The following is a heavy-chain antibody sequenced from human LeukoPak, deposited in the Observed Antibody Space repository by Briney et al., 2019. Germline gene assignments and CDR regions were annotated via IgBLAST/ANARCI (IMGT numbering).Heavy chain of an antibody. V-gene: IGHV1-18*01. CDR3: ARDSPDGSGTYYNDSPDY. CDR2: ISAYNGNT. CDR1: GYTFSSYG. J-gene: IGHJ4*02. Sequence: ASVKVSCKASGYTFSSYGISWVRQAPGQGLEWMGWISAYNGNTNYRQKLQGRVTMTTDTFTGTAYVDLRSLRSDDTAIYYCARDSPDGSGTYYNDSPDYWGQGTLVTVSS. D-gene: IGHD3-10*01.